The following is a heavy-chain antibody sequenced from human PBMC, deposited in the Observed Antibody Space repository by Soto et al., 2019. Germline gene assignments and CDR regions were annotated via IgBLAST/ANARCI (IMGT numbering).Heavy chain of an antibody. CDR3: ARAAYNYGPFDY. J-gene: IGHJ4*02. CDR2: IYTSGTT. Sequence: SDTLSLTCSFSGFSSTVYDVNWIRQHAGKGLEWIGHIYTSGTTNYNPSFKSRATMSLDTSQNQLSLRLTSVTAADTAVYYCARAAYNYGPFDYWGQGTLVTVPQ. CDR1: GFSSTVYD. V-gene: IGHV4-4*07. D-gene: IGHD5-18*01.